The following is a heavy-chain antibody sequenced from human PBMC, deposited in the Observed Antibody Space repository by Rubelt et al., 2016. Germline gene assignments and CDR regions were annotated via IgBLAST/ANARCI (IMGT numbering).Heavy chain of an antibody. CDR3: TTDYSNYEGFDY. D-gene: IGHD4-11*01. J-gene: IGHJ4*02. V-gene: IGHV3-15*07. CDR2: IKSKTDGGTT. CDR1: GFTFSNAW. Sequence: ASGFTFSNAWMNWVRQAPGKGLEWVGRIKSKTDGGTTDYAAPVKGRFTISRDDSKNTLFLQMNSLKTEDTSVYYCTTDYSNYEGFDYWGQGTLVTVSS.